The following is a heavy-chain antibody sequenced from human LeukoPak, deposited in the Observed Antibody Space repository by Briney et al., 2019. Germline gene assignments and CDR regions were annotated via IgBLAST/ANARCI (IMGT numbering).Heavy chain of an antibody. J-gene: IGHJ4*02. CDR1: GYTFSGYY. CDR3: ARDGKQWLVGPSDY. V-gene: IGHV1-2*02. D-gene: IGHD6-19*01. Sequence: ASVKLSFKSSGYTFSGYYIHWVRQAPGQGLELMGWINPNTGGTNFAQNFQGRVTMTTVTSISTAYMELSRLRSDDTAVYYCARDGKQWLVGPSDYWGQGTLVTVSS. CDR2: INPNTGGT.